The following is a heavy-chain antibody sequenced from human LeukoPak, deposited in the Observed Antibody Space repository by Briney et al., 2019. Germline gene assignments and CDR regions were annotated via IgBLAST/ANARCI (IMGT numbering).Heavy chain of an antibody. CDR2: IYYDGSNK. J-gene: IGHJ4*02. Sequence: GRSLTPSCAASGFTFSDYGMHWVRQAPGKGLEWVALIYYDGSNKYFADSVKGRFTISRDNSRNTLYLHMNSLRAEDTAVYYCAKDESPTGTVFFFDTWGQGTGVTVSS. D-gene: IGHD1-1*01. V-gene: IGHV3-33*06. CDR3: AKDESPTGTVFFFDT. CDR1: GFTFSDYG.